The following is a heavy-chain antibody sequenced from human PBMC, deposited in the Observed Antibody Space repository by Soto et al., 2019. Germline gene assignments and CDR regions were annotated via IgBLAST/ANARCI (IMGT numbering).Heavy chain of an antibody. J-gene: IGHJ3*02. CDR1: GFTFSDYW. CDR2: INPDGRNT. D-gene: IGHD2-21*01. CDR3: ARPQGRAYSAFDT. V-gene: IGHV3-74*01. Sequence: EVQLVESGGGLVQPGGSLRLSCAASGFTFSDYWMHWVRQAPGGGLVWVARINPDGRNTNYADSVKGRFTISRDNAKSTLYLEMDSLRAEDTAVYYCARPQGRAYSAFDTWGHGTKVTVSS.